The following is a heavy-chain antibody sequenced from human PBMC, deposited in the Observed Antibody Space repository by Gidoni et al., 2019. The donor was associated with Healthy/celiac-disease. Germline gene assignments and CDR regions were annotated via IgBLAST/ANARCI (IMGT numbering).Heavy chain of an antibody. D-gene: IGHD3-22*01. CDR2: ISWNSGSI. Sequence: EVQLVESGGGLVQPGRSLRLSCAASGFTFDDYAMHWVRQAPGKGLEGVSGISWNSGSIGYADSVKGRFTISRDNAKNSLYLQMNSLRADTALYYCAKDTRIGGYYYYG. CDR3: AKDTRIGGYYYYG. J-gene: IGHJ6*01. CDR1: GFTFDDYA. V-gene: IGHV3-9*01.